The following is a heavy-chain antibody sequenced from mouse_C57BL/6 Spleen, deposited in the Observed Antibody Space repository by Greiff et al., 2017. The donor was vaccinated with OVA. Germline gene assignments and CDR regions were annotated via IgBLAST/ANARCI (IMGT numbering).Heavy chain of an antibody. J-gene: IGHJ1*03. D-gene: IGHD2-12*01. Sequence: EVQVVESGGDLVKPGGSLKLSCAASGFTFSSYGMSWVRQTPDKRLEWVATISSGGSYTYYPDSVKGRFTISRDNAKNTLYLQMSSLKSEDTAMYYCARLYDGDWYFDVWGTGTTVTVSS. CDR3: ARLYDGDWYFDV. V-gene: IGHV5-6*01. CDR2: ISSGGSYT. CDR1: GFTFSSYG.